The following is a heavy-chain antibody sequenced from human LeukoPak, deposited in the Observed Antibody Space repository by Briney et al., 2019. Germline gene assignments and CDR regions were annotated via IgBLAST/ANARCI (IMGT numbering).Heavy chain of an antibody. J-gene: IGHJ5*02. CDR3: AKEADWGVINYPLGFDP. CDR2: TYYRSKWYN. Sequence: SQTLSLTCAISGDSVSSNSAAWNWIRQSPSRGLEWLGRTYYRSKWYNDYAVSVKSRITINPDTSKNQFSLQLNSVTPEDTAVYYCAKEADWGVINYPLGFDPWGQGTLVTVSS. D-gene: IGHD3-16*02. CDR1: GDSVSSNSAA. V-gene: IGHV6-1*01.